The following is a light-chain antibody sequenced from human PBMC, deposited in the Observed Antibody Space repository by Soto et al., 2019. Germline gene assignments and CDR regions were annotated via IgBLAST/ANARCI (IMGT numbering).Light chain of an antibody. V-gene: IGKV3-20*01. CDR3: QHYGTAAL. J-gene: IGKJ3*01. CDR1: QSVSSSY. Sequence: EIVLTQSPGTLSLSPGERATLSCRASQSVSSSYLAWYQQKTGQAPRLLIYDTSDKATGIPDRFSASGSGTDFSRTISRLEPEGFAVYYCQHYGTAALFGPGTKVDIK. CDR2: DTS.